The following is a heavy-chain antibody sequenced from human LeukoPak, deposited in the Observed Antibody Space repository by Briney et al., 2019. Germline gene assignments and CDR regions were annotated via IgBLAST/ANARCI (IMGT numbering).Heavy chain of an antibody. CDR3: ARRANGPSY. CDR2: INHSGST. CDR1: GGSFSGYY. J-gene: IGHJ4*02. Sequence: SETLSLTCAVYGGSFSGYYWNWIRQPPGKGLEWIGQINHSGSTNNNPSLKSRVTISIDTSKNQFSLNLSSVTAADTAVYYCARRANGPSYWGQGTLVTVSS. V-gene: IGHV4-34*01. D-gene: IGHD2-8*01.